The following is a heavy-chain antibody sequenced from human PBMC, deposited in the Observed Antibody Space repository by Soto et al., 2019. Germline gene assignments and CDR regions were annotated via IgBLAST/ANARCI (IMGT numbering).Heavy chain of an antibody. CDR2: IKSKTDGGTT. Sequence: GGSLRLSCAASGFTFSNAWMSWVRQAPGKGLEWVGRIKSKTDGGTTDYAAPVKGRFTISRDDSKNTLYLQMNSLKTEDTAVYYCTTDPAVLTHYYYYGMDVWGQGTTVTVSS. J-gene: IGHJ6*02. V-gene: IGHV3-15*01. D-gene: IGHD2-8*01. CDR3: TTDPAVLTHYYYYGMDV. CDR1: GFTFSNAW.